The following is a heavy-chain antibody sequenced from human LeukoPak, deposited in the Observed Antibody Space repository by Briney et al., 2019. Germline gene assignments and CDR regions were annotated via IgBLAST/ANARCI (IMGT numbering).Heavy chain of an antibody. Sequence: GGSLRLSCAASGFTFSSHGMHWVRQAPGKGLEWVAVISYDGSNKYYADSVKGRFTISRDNSKNTLYLQMNSLRAEDTAVYYCAKDSSSAFDYWGQGTLVTVSS. CDR2: ISYDGSNK. CDR1: GFTFSSHG. J-gene: IGHJ4*02. CDR3: AKDSSSAFDY. V-gene: IGHV3-30*18. D-gene: IGHD6-6*01.